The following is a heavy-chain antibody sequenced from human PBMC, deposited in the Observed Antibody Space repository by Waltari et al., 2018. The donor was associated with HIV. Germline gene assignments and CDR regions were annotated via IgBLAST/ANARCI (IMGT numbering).Heavy chain of an antibody. V-gene: IGHV4-34*01. CDR1: GGSFSGSY. J-gene: IGHJ6*02. D-gene: IGHD2-2*01. CDR3: ARARLVSRGQYCSTTSCLPHYYYYYGMDV. CDR2: INHSGST. Sequence: QVQLRQWGAGLLKPSETLSLTCAVYGGSFSGSYWSWIRQPPGKGLEWMGEINHSGSTNDTPSLKSRVTISVDTSKNQFSLKLTSVTAADTAVFYCARARLVSRGQYCSTTSCLPHYYYYYGMDVWGQGTTVTVSS.